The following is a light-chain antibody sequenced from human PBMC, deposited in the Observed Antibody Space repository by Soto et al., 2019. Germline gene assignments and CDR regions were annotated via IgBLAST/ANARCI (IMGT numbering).Light chain of an antibody. CDR2: EVS. CDR3: CSFTSITTYV. Sequence: QSVLTQPASVSGSLGQSITISCTGTSSDVGAYNYVSWYQQQPGKAPKLMISEVSNRPSGVSNRFSGSKSGNTASLIISGLHAEEEADYYCCSFTSITTYVFGTGTKVTVL. CDR1: SSDVGAYNY. J-gene: IGLJ1*01. V-gene: IGLV2-14*01.